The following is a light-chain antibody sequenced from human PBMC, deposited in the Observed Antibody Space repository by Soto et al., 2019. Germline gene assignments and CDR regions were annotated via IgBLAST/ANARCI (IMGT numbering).Light chain of an antibody. J-gene: IGKJ2*01. Sequence: PGEGATLSCRTSQSISSNYLAWYQQRPGQAPRLLIYAVSSRATGIPDRFSGSGSGTDFTLTISRLEPEDFAVYYCQQYFGSLYTFGQGTKLEIK. CDR3: QQYFGSLYT. CDR1: QSISSNY. CDR2: AVS. V-gene: IGKV3-20*01.